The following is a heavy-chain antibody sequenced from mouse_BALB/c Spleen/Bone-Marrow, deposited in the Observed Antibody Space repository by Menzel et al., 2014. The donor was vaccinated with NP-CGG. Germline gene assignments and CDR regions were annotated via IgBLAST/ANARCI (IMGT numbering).Heavy chain of an antibody. J-gene: IGHJ3*01. D-gene: IGHD1-1*01. Sequence: DVQLQESGAELVKPGASVKLSCTASGFNIKDTYMHWVKQRPEQGLEWIGRIDPANGNTKYDPKFQGKATITADTSSNTACLQLSSLTSEDTAVYYCASYYYGSSSFAYWGQGTLVTVSA. CDR1: GFNIKDTY. CDR2: IDPANGNT. CDR3: ASYYYGSSSFAY. V-gene: IGHV14-3*02.